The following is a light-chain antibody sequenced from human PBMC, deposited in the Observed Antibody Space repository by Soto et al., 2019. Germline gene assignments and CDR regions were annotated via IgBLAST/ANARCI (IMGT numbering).Light chain of an antibody. V-gene: IGKV3D-20*02. Sequence: EIVLTHSPGTLSLCPGERATLSCRASQSVSSSYLAWYQQKPGQAPRLLIYGASSRATGIPDRFSGSGSGTDFTLTISSLQSEDFAVYYCQQRSNWLTFGGGTKVDIK. J-gene: IGKJ4*01. CDR1: QSVSSSY. CDR2: GAS. CDR3: QQRSNWLT.